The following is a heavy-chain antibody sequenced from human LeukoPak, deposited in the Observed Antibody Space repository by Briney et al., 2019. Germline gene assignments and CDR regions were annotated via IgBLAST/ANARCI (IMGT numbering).Heavy chain of an antibody. D-gene: IGHD6-19*01. CDR1: GGSINNNNW. V-gene: IGHV4-4*02. CDR2: IYHSGST. CDR3: ARDRSQDGSGWYSGIDY. J-gene: IGHJ4*02. Sequence: SETLSLTCAVSGGSINNNNWWSWVRQSPGKGLEWIGEIYHSGSTSYNPSLKSRVTISVDKSKNQFSLKLTSVTAADTAVYYCARDRSQDGSGWYSGIDYWGQGILVTVSS.